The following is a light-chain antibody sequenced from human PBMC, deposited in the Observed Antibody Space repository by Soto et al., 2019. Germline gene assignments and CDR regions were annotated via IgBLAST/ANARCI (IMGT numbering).Light chain of an antibody. V-gene: IGKV1-5*03. CDR3: QQYNRYST. J-gene: IGKJ1*01. CDR1: QSISSW. CDR2: KAS. Sequence: DIQMTQSPSTLSASVGDRVTITFRASQSISSWLAWYQQRPGKAPKLLIHKASNLERGVPSRFSGSGSGTEFTLTISSLQPDDSATYYCQQYNRYSTFGQGTKVDI.